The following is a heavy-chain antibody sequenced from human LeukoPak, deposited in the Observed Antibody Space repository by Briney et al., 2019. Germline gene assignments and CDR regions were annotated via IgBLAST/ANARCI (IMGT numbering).Heavy chain of an antibody. CDR3: ARQSRDDYGDYGCFDY. CDR2: IYPGDSDT. V-gene: IGHV5-51*01. D-gene: IGHD4-17*01. Sequence: GESLKISCKGSGYSFTSYWIGWVRPMPGKGLEWMGIIYPGDSDTRYSPSFQGQVTISADKSISTAYLQWSSLKASDTAMYYCARQSRDDYGDYGCFDYWGQGTLVTVSS. J-gene: IGHJ4*02. CDR1: GYSFTSYW.